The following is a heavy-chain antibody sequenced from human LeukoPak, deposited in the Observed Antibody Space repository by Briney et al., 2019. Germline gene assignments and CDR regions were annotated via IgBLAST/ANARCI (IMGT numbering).Heavy chain of an antibody. V-gene: IGHV3-48*04. CDR3: ARDVTYHGGDWFDP. J-gene: IGHJ5*02. CDR1: ESTFSSYS. D-gene: IGHD4-23*01. Sequence: GGSLRLSCAASESTFSSYSMSWVRQAPGKGLEWVSYISSTATSIYYADSVKGRFTVSRDNAKNSLYLQMNSLRAKDTAVYYCARDVTYHGGDWFDPWGQGTLVTVSS. CDR2: ISSTATSI.